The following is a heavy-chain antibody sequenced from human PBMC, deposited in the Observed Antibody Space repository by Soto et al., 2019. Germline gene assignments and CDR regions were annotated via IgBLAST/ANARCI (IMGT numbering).Heavy chain of an antibody. CDR2: VSSNGGST. J-gene: IGHJ3*02. V-gene: IGHV3-64*07. CDR3: ARGLGSSWYYAFDI. CDR1: GFTFSSHT. Sequence: EVQLVESGGGLVQPGGSLRLSCAASGFTFSSHTMHWVRQAPGKGLEYVSTVSSNGGSTYYADSVRGRFTISRDNSKNTVYLPMGSLRAEGMAVYYCARGLGSSWYYAFDIWGQGTMVTVSS. D-gene: IGHD6-13*01.